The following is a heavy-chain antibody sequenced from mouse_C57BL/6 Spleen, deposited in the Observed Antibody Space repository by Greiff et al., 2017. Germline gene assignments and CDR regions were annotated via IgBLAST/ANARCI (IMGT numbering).Heavy chain of an antibody. D-gene: IGHD4-1*01. CDR1: GFSFNTYA. Sequence: EVKLVESGGGLVQPKGSLKLSCAASGFSFNTYAMNWVRQAPGKGLEWVARIRSKSNNYATYYADSVKDRFTISRDDSESMLYLQMNNLKTEDTAMYYCVRLQLTGDFDYWGQGTTLTVSS. V-gene: IGHV10-1*01. J-gene: IGHJ2*01. CDR3: VRLQLTGDFDY. CDR2: IRSKSNNYAT.